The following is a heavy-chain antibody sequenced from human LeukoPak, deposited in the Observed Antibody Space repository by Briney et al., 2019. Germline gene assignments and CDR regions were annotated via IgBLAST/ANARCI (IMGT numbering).Heavy chain of an antibody. J-gene: IGHJ4*02. CDR1: GFTFSSYW. Sequence: GGSLRLSCAASGFTFSSYWMSWVRQAPGKGLEWVAMIKQDGSEKYYVVSVKGRFTISRDNAKNSLYLQMNSLKAEDTAVYYCARDCTNGLCYADYWGQGTLVTVSS. CDR3: ARDCTNGLCYADY. D-gene: IGHD2-8*01. CDR2: IKQDGSEK. V-gene: IGHV3-7*01.